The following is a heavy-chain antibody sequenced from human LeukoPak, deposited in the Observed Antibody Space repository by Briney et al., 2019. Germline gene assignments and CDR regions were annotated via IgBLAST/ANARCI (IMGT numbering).Heavy chain of an antibody. D-gene: IGHD3-9*01. Sequence: GGSLRLSCAASGFTVSSNYMSWVRQAPGKGLEWGSVIYSGGSAYYADSVKGRFTISRDNSKNTLYLQMNSLRAEDTAVYYCARGEWVRYFDWLPYNAFDIWGQGTMVTVSS. CDR3: ARGEWVRYFDWLPYNAFDI. CDR1: GFTVSSNY. V-gene: IGHV3-53*01. CDR2: IYSGGSA. J-gene: IGHJ3*02.